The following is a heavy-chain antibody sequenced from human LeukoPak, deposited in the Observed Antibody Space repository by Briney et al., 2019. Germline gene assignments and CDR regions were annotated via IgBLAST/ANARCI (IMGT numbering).Heavy chain of an antibody. D-gene: IGHD6-6*01. CDR2: IGGSGTTT. J-gene: IGHJ6*02. Sequence: GSLILSCEASGFTFSNYAMNWVRQAPGKGLEWVSGIGGSGTTTYYADFVKGRFTISRDNSKNTLYLQMNSLRAEDTAVYYCAKDSSSSNYYYGMDVWDQGTTVTVSS. CDR1: GFTFSNYA. CDR3: AKDSSSSNYYYGMDV. V-gene: IGHV3-23*01.